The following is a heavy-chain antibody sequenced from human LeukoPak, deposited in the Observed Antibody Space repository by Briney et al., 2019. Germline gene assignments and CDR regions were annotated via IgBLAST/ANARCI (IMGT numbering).Heavy chain of an antibody. Sequence: GGSLRLSCAASGFTFDDHGMNWVRQAPGKGLEWVSSIGSSSSYIYYADSVKGRFTISRDNSKSTLSLQMISLRAEDTALYYCAKGLKTAVGPYMGYHYYMDVWGKGTTVTVSS. CDR2: IGSSSSYI. J-gene: IGHJ6*03. CDR3: AKGLKTAVGPYMGYHYYMDV. CDR1: GFTFDDHG. D-gene: IGHD5-18*01. V-gene: IGHV3-21*04.